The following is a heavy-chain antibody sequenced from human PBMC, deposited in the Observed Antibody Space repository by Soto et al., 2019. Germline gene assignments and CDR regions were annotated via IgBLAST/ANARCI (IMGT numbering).Heavy chain of an antibody. V-gene: IGHV3-9*01. J-gene: IGHJ4*02. CDR1: GFTFDDYA. D-gene: IGHD6-19*01. Sequence: GGSLRLSCAASGFTFDDYAMHWVRQAPGKGLEWVSGISWNSGSIGYADSVKGRFTISRDNAKNSLYLQMNSLRAEDTALYYCAKDMGAVAGTVAGFDYWGQGTLVTVSS. CDR3: AKDMGAVAGTVAGFDY. CDR2: ISWNSGSI.